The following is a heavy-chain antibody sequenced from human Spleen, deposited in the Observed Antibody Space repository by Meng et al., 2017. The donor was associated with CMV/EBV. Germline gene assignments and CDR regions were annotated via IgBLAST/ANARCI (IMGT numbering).Heavy chain of an antibody. CDR3: ARTSDYSNPGFDY. V-gene: IGHV2-70*20. CDR2: IDWDEDK. J-gene: IGHJ4*02. D-gene: IGHD4-11*01. Sequence: SGPTLVKPTQTLTLTCIFSGLSLTTGGMCVTWVRQPPGKALEWLALIDWDEDKYYSTSLKTRLTISKDTSKNQVVLTMTNMDPVDTATYYCARTSDYSNPGFDYWGQGTLVTVSS. CDR1: GLSLTTGGMC.